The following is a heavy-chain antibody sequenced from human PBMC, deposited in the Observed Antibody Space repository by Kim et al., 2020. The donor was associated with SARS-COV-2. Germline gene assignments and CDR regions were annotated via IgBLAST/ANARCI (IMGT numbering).Heavy chain of an antibody. Sequence: GGSLRLSCAASGAASGFIFGSSWMTWVREVPGKGLEWVANIKQDGSQKYYVDSVKGRFTISRDDAKNSLYLQMNSPRAEDTAVYYCVTHAPGSLHRFVYWGQETLV. D-gene: IGHD6-13*01. J-gene: IGHJ4*02. CDR1: GFIFGSSW. CDR3: VTHAPGSLHRFVY. V-gene: IGHV3-7*03. CDR2: IKQDGSQK.